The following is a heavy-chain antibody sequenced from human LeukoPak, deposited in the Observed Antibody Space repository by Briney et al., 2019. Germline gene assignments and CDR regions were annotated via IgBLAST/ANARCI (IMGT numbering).Heavy chain of an antibody. J-gene: IGHJ5*02. Sequence: PSETLSLTCGVYGGSFSDYYWSWIRQPPGKGLEWIGEINHAGNTNYNPSLKSRVSMSVDRSKSQVSLHLNSVTAADTAVYYCARSHGAGLQWFDTWGQGTPVTVSS. CDR1: GGSFSDYY. CDR2: INHAGNT. D-gene: IGHD3-10*01. V-gene: IGHV4-34*01. CDR3: ARSHGAGLQWFDT.